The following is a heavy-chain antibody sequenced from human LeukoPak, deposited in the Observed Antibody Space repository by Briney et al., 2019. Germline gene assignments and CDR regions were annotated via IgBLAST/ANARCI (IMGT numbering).Heavy chain of an antibody. D-gene: IGHD4-17*01. J-gene: IGHJ4*02. CDR1: GYTFTSYD. Sequence: ASVKVSCKASGYTFTSYDINWVRQATGQGLEWMGWMNPNRGNTGYAQKLQGRVTMTRNTSISTAYMELSSLRSEDTAVYYCARSVTTVTTYFDYWGRGTLVTVSS. CDR3: ARSVTTVTTYFDY. CDR2: MNPNRGNT. V-gene: IGHV1-8*01.